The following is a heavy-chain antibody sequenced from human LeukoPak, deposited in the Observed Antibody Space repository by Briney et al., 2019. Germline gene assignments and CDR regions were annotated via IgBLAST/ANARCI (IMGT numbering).Heavy chain of an antibody. CDR3: ARGVITAYAAFDY. CDR1: GFTFSRYA. CDR2: ISYDGSTK. V-gene: IGHV3-30-3*01. D-gene: IGHD2-21*02. J-gene: IGHJ4*02. Sequence: GGSLRLSCAASGFTFSRYALHWVRQAPGRGLEWVSFISYDGSTKDYADSVKGRFTISRDNSKNTLDLQMNSLRTEDTAVYYCARGVITAYAAFDYWGQGTLVTVSS.